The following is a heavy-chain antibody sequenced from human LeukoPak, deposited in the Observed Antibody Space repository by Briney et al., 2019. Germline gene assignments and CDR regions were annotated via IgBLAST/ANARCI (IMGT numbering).Heavy chain of an antibody. CDR3: AKPHRSNYYDSSGHLGS. J-gene: IGHJ5*02. D-gene: IGHD3-22*01. V-gene: IGHV3-23*01. CDR2: ISGSGGST. Sequence: GGSLRLSCAASGFTFSSYAMSWVRQAPGKGLELVSAISGSGGSTYYADSVKGRFTISRDNSKNTLYLQMNSLRAEDTAVYYCAKPHRSNYYDSSGHLGSWGQGTLVTVSS. CDR1: GFTFSSYA.